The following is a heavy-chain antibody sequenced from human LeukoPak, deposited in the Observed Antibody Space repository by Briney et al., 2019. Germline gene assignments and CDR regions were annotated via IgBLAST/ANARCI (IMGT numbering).Heavy chain of an antibody. Sequence: PSETLSLTCTVSGDSISSYYWSWIRQPPGKGLEWIGYIYYSGSTNYNPSLKSRVTISVDTSKNQFSLKLSSVTAADTAVYYCARHPEADPGYYYYMDVWGKGTTVTVSS. CDR2: IYYSGST. CDR1: GDSISSYY. CDR3: ARHPEADPGYYYYMDV. J-gene: IGHJ6*03. V-gene: IGHV4-59*08.